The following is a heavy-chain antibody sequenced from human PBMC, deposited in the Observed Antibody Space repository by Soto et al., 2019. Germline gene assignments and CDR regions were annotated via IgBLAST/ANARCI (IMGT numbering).Heavy chain of an antibody. V-gene: IGHV3-11*01. Sequence: QVQLVESGGGLVKPGGSLRLSCAASGFTFSDYYMSWIRQAPGKGLEWVSYISSSGSTIYYADSVKGRFTISRDNAKNSLYLQMNSLRAEDTAVYYCERDSIFWSGYPSPYYYYGMDVWGQGTTVTVSS. J-gene: IGHJ6*02. D-gene: IGHD3-3*01. CDR2: ISSSGSTI. CDR3: ERDSIFWSGYPSPYYYYGMDV. CDR1: GFTFSDYY.